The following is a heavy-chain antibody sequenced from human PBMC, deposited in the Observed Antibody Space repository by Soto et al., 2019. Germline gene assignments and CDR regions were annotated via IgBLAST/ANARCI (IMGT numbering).Heavy chain of an antibody. Sequence: SETLSLTCTVSGGSISSYYWSWIRQPPGKGLEWIGYIYYSGSTNYNPSLKSRVTISVDTSKNQFSLKLSSVTAADTAVYYCARHYYDSSLFVSVDYWGQGTLVTVSS. D-gene: IGHD3-22*01. V-gene: IGHV4-59*08. CDR3: ARHYYDSSLFVSVDY. J-gene: IGHJ4*02. CDR1: GGSISSYY. CDR2: IYYSGST.